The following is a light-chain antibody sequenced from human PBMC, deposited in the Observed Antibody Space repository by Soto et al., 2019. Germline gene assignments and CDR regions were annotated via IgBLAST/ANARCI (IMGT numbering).Light chain of an antibody. CDR1: QASSNS. V-gene: IGKV1-27*01. Sequence: DIQMTQSPSSLSASMDDRVAITCRGSQASSNSLAWYQHKPGKPPQLLIYAASTLQSGVPSRFSGSGSGTAFTLTISGLQPEDLSNYYCQSYNTARPTFGEGTRLWSK. CDR3: QSYNTARPT. J-gene: IGKJ5*01. CDR2: AAS.